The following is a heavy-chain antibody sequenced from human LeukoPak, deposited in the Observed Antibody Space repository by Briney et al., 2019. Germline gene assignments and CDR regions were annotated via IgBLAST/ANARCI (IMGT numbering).Heavy chain of an antibody. CDR2: IIPILGIA. D-gene: IGHD4-17*01. Sequence: SSGKVSCKASGGTFSSYAISWVRQAPGQGLEWMGRIIPILGIANYAQKFQGRVTITADKSTSTAYMELSSLRSEDTAVYYCARYGNYYYYGMDVWGQGTTVTVSS. CDR1: GGTFSSYA. J-gene: IGHJ6*02. V-gene: IGHV1-69*04. CDR3: ARYGNYYYYGMDV.